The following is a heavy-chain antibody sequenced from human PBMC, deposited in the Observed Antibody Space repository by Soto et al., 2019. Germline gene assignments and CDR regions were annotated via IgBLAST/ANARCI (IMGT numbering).Heavy chain of an antibody. CDR2: ISSSGGST. CDR1: GFTFSSYS. CDR3: AKDPYYYDSSPSGNYFDY. J-gene: IGHJ4*02. Sequence: PGGSLRLSCAASGFTFSSYSMNWVRQAPGKGLEWVSSISSSGGSTYYADSVKGRFTISRDNSKNTLYLQMNSLRAEDTAVYYCAKDPYYYDSSPSGNYFDYWGQGTLVTVSS. V-gene: IGHV3-23*01. D-gene: IGHD3-22*01.